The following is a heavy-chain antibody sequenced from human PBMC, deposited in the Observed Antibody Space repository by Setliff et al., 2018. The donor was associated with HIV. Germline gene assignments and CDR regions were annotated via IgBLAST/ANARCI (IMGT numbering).Heavy chain of an antibody. Sequence: PSETLSLTCTVSGGSISSSSYYWGWIRQPPGKGLEWIGSTYYSGSPYYNPSLKSRVTISVDTSMNQFSLKLSSVTAADTAVYYCASYRKAERWLQLGGNLDHRGPGTLVTVFS. V-gene: IGHV4-39*01. CDR2: TYYSGSP. CDR3: ASYRKAERWLQLGGNLDH. CDR1: GGSISSSSYY. D-gene: IGHD5-12*01. J-gene: IGHJ4*02.